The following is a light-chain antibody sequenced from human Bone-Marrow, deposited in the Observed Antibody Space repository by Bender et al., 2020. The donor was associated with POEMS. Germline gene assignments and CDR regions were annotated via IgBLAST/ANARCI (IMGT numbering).Light chain of an antibody. CDR3: ASWDDSLTGWV. Sequence: QSVLTQPPSASGTPGQRVTISCSGGSSNIGAHAVNWYQHLPGTAPKLLIYSSHRRPSEVPDRFSGSRSGTSASLAISGLQSEDEADYYCASWDDSLTGWVFGGGTKLTVL. V-gene: IGLV1-44*01. CDR1: SSNIGAHA. CDR2: SSH. J-gene: IGLJ3*02.